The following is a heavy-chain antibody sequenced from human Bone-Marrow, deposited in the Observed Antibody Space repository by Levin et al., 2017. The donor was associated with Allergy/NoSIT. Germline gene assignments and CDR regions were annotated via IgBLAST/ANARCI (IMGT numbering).Heavy chain of an antibody. Sequence: GESLKISCVASGFTFNTYAMSWVRQAPGKGLEWVPGISGNGVSTYYADSVKGRFTISRDNPKNMLYLQMNSLRAEDTAIYYCAKSHLSSDLNCFDPWGQGTLVAVSS. D-gene: IGHD2-15*01. V-gene: IGHV3-23*01. CDR2: ISGNGVST. J-gene: IGHJ5*02. CDR1: GFTFNTYA. CDR3: AKSHLSSDLNCFDP.